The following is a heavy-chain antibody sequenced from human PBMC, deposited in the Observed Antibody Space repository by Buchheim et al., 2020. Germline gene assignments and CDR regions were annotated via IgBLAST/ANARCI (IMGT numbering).Heavy chain of an antibody. CDR2: ISGSGGST. Sequence: EVQLLESGGGLVQPGGSLRLSCAASGFTFRSYAMSWVRQAPGKGLEWVSAISGSGGSTYYADSVKGRFTISRDNSKNTLYLQMNSLIVEDTALYCCAKGRDLYGEPHFDYWGQGTL. V-gene: IGHV3-23*01. D-gene: IGHD4-17*01. CDR3: AKGRDLYGEPHFDY. J-gene: IGHJ4*02. CDR1: GFTFRSYA.